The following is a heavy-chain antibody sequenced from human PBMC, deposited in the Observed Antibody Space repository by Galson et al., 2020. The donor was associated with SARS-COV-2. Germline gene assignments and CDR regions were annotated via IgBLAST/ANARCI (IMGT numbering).Heavy chain of an antibody. D-gene: IGHD6-13*01. Sequence: SETLSLTCTASGGSISIGPNYWSWIRQPPEKGLEWIGSIHYSGNTYYRPSLKSRVTISIDTSENRCSLTVTSVTAADTAMYYCARESYSSPDYWGQGTLVTVSS. CDR1: GGSISIGPNY. CDR3: ARESYSSPDY. CDR2: IHYSGNT. V-gene: IGHV4-39*07. J-gene: IGHJ4*02.